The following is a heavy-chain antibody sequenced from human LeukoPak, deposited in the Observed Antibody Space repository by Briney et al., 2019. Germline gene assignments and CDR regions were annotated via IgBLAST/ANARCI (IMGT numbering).Heavy chain of an antibody. V-gene: IGHV5-51*01. D-gene: IGHD6-13*01. CDR1: GYSFTNYW. J-gene: IGHJ4*02. Sequence: GESLKISCQASGYSFTNYWIAWLRPMPGKGLEWMGTIETVDSHTTYSPSFQGQVTISVDKSIRTAYFQWSSLKASDSAIYYCARGSSTWYFDYWGQGTLVTVSS. CDR3: ARGSSTWYFDY. CDR2: IETVDSHT.